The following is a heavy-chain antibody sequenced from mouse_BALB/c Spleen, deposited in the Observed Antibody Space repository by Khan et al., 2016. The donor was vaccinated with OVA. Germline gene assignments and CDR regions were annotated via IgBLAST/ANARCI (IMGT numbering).Heavy chain of an antibody. J-gene: IGHJ3*01. D-gene: IGHD1-2*01. CDR1: GYTFTDYY. Sequence: QVRLQQSGAELARPGASVKLSCKASGYTFTDYYINWVKQRTGQGLEWIGEISPGSGDTYYHAKFKGKATMTADKSSSTVYMQLSSLTAEASAVYCCARSNYFGYTFAYWGQGTLVTVAP. V-gene: IGHV1-77*01. CDR2: ISPGSGDT. CDR3: ARSNYFGYTFAY.